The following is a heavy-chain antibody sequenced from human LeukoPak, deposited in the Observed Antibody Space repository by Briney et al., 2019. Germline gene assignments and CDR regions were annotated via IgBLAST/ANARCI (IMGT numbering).Heavy chain of an antibody. J-gene: IGHJ6*02. CDR3: AKVGDCSRTSCSTYYYYYYGMDV. Sequence: PGESLRLACAAPGFTFSSYVMSWVPQAPGKGLGRDPAITGSGGITYYAASENRRFTIYSDNHNNQLSQQINILGAEATAVYYCAKVGDCSRTSCSTYYYYYYGMDVWGQGTTVTVSS. V-gene: IGHV3-23*01. D-gene: IGHD2-2*01. CDR1: GFTFSSYV. CDR2: ITGSGGIT.